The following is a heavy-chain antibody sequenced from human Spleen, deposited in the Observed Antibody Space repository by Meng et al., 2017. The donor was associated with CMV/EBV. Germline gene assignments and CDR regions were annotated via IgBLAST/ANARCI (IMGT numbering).Heavy chain of an antibody. CDR2: ISYDGSNK. CDR1: GFTFSSYV. D-gene: IGHD2-21*01. CDR3: ARGGMVVIVEEYFHH. Sequence: GESLKISCVASGFTFSSYVMHWVRQAPGKGLEWVALISYDGSNKYSADSVRGRLTVSRDNSKNTLYLQMNSLTPNDTGVYYCARGGMVVIVEEYFHHWGQGTLVTVSS. V-gene: IGHV3-30-3*01. J-gene: IGHJ1*01.